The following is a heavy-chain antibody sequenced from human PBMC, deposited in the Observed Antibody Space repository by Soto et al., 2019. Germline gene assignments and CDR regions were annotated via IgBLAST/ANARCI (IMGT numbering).Heavy chain of an antibody. J-gene: IGHJ4*02. Sequence: ASVKVSCKAAGYTFSSHATHWVRQAPGQRLEWMGWINGGNGGTKYSQKFQDRVTITRDTSASTAYMELSSLRSEDTAVYYCARERWEQVVYCDYWGQGTLVTVSS. D-gene: IGHD6-13*01. CDR3: ARERWEQVVYCDY. V-gene: IGHV1-3*01. CDR2: INGGNGGT. CDR1: GYTFSSHA.